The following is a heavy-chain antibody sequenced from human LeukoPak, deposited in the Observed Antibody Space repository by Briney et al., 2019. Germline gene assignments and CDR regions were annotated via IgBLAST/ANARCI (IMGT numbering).Heavy chain of an antibody. V-gene: IGHV3-20*04. J-gene: IGHJ6*03. CDR1: GFTFSSYS. CDR3: ARAGYCSSTSCSYYMDV. Sequence: PGGSLRLSCAASGFTFSSYSMNWVRQAPGKGLEWVSGINWNGGSTGYADSVKGRFTISRDNAKNSLYLQMNSLRAEDTALYYCARAGYCSSTSCSYYMDVWGKGTTVTVSS. CDR2: INWNGGST. D-gene: IGHD2-2*01.